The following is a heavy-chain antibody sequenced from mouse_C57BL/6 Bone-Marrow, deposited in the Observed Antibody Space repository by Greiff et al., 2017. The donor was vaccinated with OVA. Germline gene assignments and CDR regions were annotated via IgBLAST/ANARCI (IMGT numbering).Heavy chain of an antibody. Sequence: QVQLKQPGAELVKPGASVKLSCKASGYTFTSYWMQWVKQRPGQGLEWIGEIDPSDSYTNYNQKFKGKATLTVDTSSSTAYMQLSSLTSEDSAVYYCARRYYGSEGYWGQGTTLTVSS. CDR1: GYTFTSYW. CDR3: ARRYYGSEGY. J-gene: IGHJ2*01. D-gene: IGHD1-1*01. V-gene: IGHV1-50*01. CDR2: IDPSDSYT.